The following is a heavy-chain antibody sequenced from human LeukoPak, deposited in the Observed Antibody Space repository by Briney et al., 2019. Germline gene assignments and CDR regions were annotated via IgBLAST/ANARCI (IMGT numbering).Heavy chain of an antibody. J-gene: IGHJ5*02. D-gene: IGHD2-21*02. CDR1: GYTFTGYY. V-gene: IGHV1-2*02. CDR3: ARGGSCNSASGGDCSHLLIA. CDR2: INPNSGGT. Sequence: ASVKVSCKASGYTFTGYYMHWVRQAPGQGLEWMGWINPNSGGTNYAQKFQGRVTMTRDTSISTAYMELSRLRSEDTAAYYCARGGSCNSASGGDCSHLLIAWGQGTLVTVSS.